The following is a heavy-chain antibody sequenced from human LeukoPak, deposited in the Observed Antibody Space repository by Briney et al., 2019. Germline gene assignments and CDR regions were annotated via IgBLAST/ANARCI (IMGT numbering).Heavy chain of an antibody. CDR2: ISSSGSTI. D-gene: IGHD3-22*01. CDR1: GFTFSSYE. CDR3: AKGGYYDSSGSTFDY. V-gene: IGHV3-48*03. J-gene: IGHJ4*02. Sequence: PGGSLRLSCAASGFTFSSYEMNWVRQAPGKGLEWVSYISSSGSTIYYADSVKGRFTISRDNAKNSLYLQMNSLRAEDTALYYCAKGGYYDSSGSTFDYWGQGTLVTVSS.